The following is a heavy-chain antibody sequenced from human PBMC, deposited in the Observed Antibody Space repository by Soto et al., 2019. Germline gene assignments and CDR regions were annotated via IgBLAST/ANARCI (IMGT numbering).Heavy chain of an antibody. CDR2: ISGSGGST. Sequence: EVQLLESGGGLVQPGGSLRLSCAASGFTFSSYAMSWVRQAPGKGLEWVSAISGSGGSTYYADSVKGRFTISRDNSKNTLYLQMNSLRAEDTAVYYCAKVSSSSKVFYYYYMDVWGKGTTVTVSS. CDR1: GFTFSSYA. V-gene: IGHV3-23*01. J-gene: IGHJ6*03. D-gene: IGHD6-6*01. CDR3: AKVSSSSKVFYYYYMDV.